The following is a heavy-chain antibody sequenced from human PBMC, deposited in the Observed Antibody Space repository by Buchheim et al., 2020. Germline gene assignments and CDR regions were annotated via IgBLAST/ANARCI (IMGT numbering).Heavy chain of an antibody. Sequence: QVQLVESGGGVVQPGRSLRLSCAASGFTFSSYGMHWVRQAPGKGLEWVAVISYDGRNKYYADSVKGRFTISRDNSKNTLYLQMNSLRAEDTAVYYCAREAGDGYPRIQRYFDYWGQGTL. CDR1: GFTFSSYG. V-gene: IGHV3-30*03. CDR2: ISYDGRNK. J-gene: IGHJ4*02. CDR3: AREAGDGYPRIQRYFDY. D-gene: IGHD5-24*01.